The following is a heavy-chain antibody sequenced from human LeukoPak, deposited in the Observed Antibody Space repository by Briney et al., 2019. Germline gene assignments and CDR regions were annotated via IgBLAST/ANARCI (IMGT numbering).Heavy chain of an antibody. J-gene: IGHJ4*02. D-gene: IGHD4-17*01. CDR2: ISAYSGNT. V-gene: IGHV1-18*01. Sequence: GASVKVSCKASGYTFTSYGITWVRQAPGQGLEWMGWISAYSGNTNYAQKFQGRVTMTTDTSTSTAYMELRSLRSDDTAVYYCARLMITVTTFDYWGQGTLVTVSS. CDR3: ARLMITVTTFDY. CDR1: GYTFTSYG.